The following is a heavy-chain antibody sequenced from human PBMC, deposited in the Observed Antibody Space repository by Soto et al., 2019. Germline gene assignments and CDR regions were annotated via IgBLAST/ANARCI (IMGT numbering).Heavy chain of an antibody. CDR2: INHSGST. CDR3: ARGSVPAAISGYYYYYGMDV. V-gene: IGHV4-34*01. D-gene: IGHD2-2*02. J-gene: IGHJ6*02. CDR1: GGSFSGYY. Sequence: SETLSLTCAVYGGSFSGYYWSWIRQPPGKGLEWIGEINHSGSTNYNPSLKSRVAISVDTSKNQFSLKLSSVTAADTAVYYCARGSVPAAISGYYYYYGMDVWGQGTTVTVSS.